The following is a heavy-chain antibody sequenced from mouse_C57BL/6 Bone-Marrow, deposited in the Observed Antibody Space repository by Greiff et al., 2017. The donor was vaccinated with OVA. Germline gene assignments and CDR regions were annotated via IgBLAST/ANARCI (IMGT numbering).Heavy chain of an antibody. CDR2: IDPENGET. J-gene: IGHJ2*01. V-gene: IGHV14-4*01. CDR1: GFNIKDDY. D-gene: IGHD1-1*01. CDR3: TPVITTVVATGVDY. Sequence: VQLQQSGAELVRPGASVKLSCTASGFNIKDDYMHWVKQRPEQGLEWIGWIDPENGETEYASKFQGKATITADTSSNTAYLQLSSLTSEDTAVYYCTPVITTVVATGVDYWGQGTTLTVSS.